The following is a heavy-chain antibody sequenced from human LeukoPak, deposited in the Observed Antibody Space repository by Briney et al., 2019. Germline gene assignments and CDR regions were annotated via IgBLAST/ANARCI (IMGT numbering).Heavy chain of an antibody. CDR1: GASISSRSYY. J-gene: IGHJ5*02. V-gene: IGHV4-39*01. Sequence: SETLSLTCTVSGASISSRSYYWGWIRQPPGKGLEWIGSFYYSGSTYYNPSLKSRATISVDTSKNQFSLKLTSVTAADTAVYYCAPRDDYGDPFDPWGQGTLVTVSS. CDR2: FYYSGST. D-gene: IGHD4-17*01. CDR3: APRDDYGDPFDP.